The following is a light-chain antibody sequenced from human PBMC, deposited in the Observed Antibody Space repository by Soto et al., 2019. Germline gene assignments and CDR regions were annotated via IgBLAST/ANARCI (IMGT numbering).Light chain of an antibody. Sequence: EMVLTQSTGTLSLSPGERATLSCRASQSVSSSYLAWNQQKPGQAPRLLIYGASSRATGIPDRFSGSGSGTDFTLTISRLEPEDFAVYYCQQYGSSPYTFGQGTKLEI. CDR3: QQYGSSPYT. CDR2: GAS. J-gene: IGKJ2*01. CDR1: QSVSSSY. V-gene: IGKV3-20*01.